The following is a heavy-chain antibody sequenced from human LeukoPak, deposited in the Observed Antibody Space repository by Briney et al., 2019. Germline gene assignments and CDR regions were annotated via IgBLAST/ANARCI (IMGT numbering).Heavy chain of an antibody. CDR2: ISYDGSNK. J-gene: IGHJ4*02. V-gene: IGHV3-30*04. CDR3: ARAHQYCSSTSCYAGFDY. Sequence: GGSLRLSCVASGFTFSSYAMHWVRQAPGKGREGVAVISYDGSNKCYADSVKGRFTISRENSKNTMYLQMNSLRAEDTAVYYCARAHQYCSSTSCYAGFDYWGQGTLVTVSS. D-gene: IGHD2-2*01. CDR1: GFTFSSYA.